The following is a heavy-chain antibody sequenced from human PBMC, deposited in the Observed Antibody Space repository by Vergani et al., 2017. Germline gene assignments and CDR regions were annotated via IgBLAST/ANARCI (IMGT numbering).Heavy chain of an antibody. CDR3: AKDGGERGYSGYDYYYYYGMDV. Sequence: VQLVESGGGLVQPGRSLRLSCAASGFTFSSYGMHWVRQAPGKGLEWVAFIRYDGSNKYYADSVKGRFTISRDNSKNTLYLQMNSLRAEDTAVYYCAKDGGERGYSGYDYYYYYGMDVWGQGTTVTVSS. CDR2: IRYDGSNK. CDR1: GFTFSSYG. V-gene: IGHV3-30*02. J-gene: IGHJ6*02. D-gene: IGHD5-12*01.